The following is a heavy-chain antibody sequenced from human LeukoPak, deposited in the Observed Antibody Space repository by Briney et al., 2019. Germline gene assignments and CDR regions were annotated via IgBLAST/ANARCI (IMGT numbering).Heavy chain of an antibody. D-gene: IGHD6-19*01. CDR1: GYTFTAYW. Sequence: GESLKISCQGSGYTFTAYWIAWVRQMPGKDLEWMGIISPGDSDTRYSPSFQGQATISADKSISTAYLQWSSLKASDTAIYYCARPSSSSGWTFDYWGQGTLVTVSS. CDR3: ARPSSSSGWTFDY. CDR2: ISPGDSDT. V-gene: IGHV5-51*01. J-gene: IGHJ4*02.